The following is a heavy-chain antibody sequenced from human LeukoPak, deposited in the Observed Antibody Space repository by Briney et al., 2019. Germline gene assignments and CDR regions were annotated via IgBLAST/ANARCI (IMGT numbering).Heavy chain of an antibody. CDR3: AKVRYSYGPNWFDP. V-gene: IGHV1-69*01. CDR2: IIPIFGTA. Sequence: GASVKVSCKASGGTFSSYAISWVRQAPGQGLEWMGGIIPIFGTANYAQKFQGRVTITADESTSTAYMELSSLRSEDTAVYYCAKVRYSYGPNWFDPWGQGTLVTVSS. CDR1: GGTFSSYA. D-gene: IGHD5-18*01. J-gene: IGHJ5*02.